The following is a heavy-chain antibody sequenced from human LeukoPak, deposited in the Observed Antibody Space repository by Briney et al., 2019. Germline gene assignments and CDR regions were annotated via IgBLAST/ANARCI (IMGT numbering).Heavy chain of an antibody. D-gene: IGHD3-10*01. J-gene: IGHJ5*02. Sequence: GSLRLSCAASGFTFSSYWSWIRQPPGKGLEWIGEINHSGSTNYNPSLKSRVTISVDTSKNQFSLKLSSVTAADTAVYYCARALTYYYGSGSYRNWFDPWGQGTLVTVSS. CDR1: GFTFSSY. CDR3: ARALTYYYGSGSYRNWFDP. CDR2: INHSGST. V-gene: IGHV4-34*01.